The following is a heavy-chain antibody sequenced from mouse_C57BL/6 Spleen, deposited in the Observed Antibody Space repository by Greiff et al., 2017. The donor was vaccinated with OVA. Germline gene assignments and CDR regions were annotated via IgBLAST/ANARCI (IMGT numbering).Heavy chain of an antibody. V-gene: IGHV1-55*01. CDR1: GYTFTSYW. J-gene: IGHJ4*01. CDR2: IYPGSGST. Sequence: QVQLKQPGAELVKPGASVKMSCKASGYTFTSYWITWVKQRPGQGLEWIGDIYPGSGSTNYNEKFKSKATLTVDTSSSTAYMQLSSLTSEDSAVYYCARGGLYYAMDYWGQGTSVTVSS. CDR3: ARGGLYYAMDY.